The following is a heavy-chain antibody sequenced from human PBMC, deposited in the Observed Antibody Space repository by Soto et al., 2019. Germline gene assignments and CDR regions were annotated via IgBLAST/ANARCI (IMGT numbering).Heavy chain of an antibody. CDR3: AKARSGRAGSYSWYFDY. Sequence: GGSLRLSCAASGFTFSSYGMHWVRQAPGKGLEWVAVISYDGSNKYYADSVKGRFTISRDNSKNTLYLQMNSLRAEDTAVYYCAKARSGRAGSYSWYFDYWGQGTLVTVSS. CDR2: ISYDGSNK. J-gene: IGHJ4*02. V-gene: IGHV3-30*18. CDR1: GFTFSSYG. D-gene: IGHD1-26*01.